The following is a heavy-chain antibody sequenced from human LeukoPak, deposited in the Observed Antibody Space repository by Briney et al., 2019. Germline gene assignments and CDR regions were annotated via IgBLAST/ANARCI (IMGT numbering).Heavy chain of an antibody. CDR2: IYYSGST. D-gene: IGHD5-18*01. J-gene: IGHJ5*02. V-gene: IGHV4-59*01. Sequence: SETLSLTCTVSGGSISSYYWSWIRQPPGKGLEWIGYIYYSGSTTYNPSLKSRVTISVDTSKNQFSLKLSSVTAADTAVHYCARDVYSYGSNWFDPWGQGTLVTVSS. CDR3: ARDVYSYGSNWFDP. CDR1: GGSISSYY.